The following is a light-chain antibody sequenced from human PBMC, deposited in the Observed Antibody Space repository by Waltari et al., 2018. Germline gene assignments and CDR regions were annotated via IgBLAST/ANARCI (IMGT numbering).Light chain of an antibody. Sequence: NFILTQPHSVSESPGKTITISCTRSSGSIASNYVQWYRQRPGSAPTTLINEYNQRASGVPYRFSGSIDYSSNSAFLTISTLKTEDEADYYCQSYDRSTVIFGGGTKLTVL. J-gene: IGLJ2*01. CDR2: EYN. CDR3: QSYDRSTVI. CDR1: SGSIASNY. V-gene: IGLV6-57*03.